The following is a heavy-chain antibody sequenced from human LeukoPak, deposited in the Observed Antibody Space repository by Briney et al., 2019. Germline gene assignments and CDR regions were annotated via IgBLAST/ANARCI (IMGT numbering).Heavy chain of an antibody. CDR1: GGSFSNYY. J-gene: IGHJ6*03. CDR2: INDSGRT. Sequence: SETLSLTCAVYGGSFSNYYWSWIRQPPGKGLEWIGEINDSGRTNYNPSLGSRVTISIATSKDQFSLKLTSVTAADTAVYYCARGGNSRYMDVWGTGTTVTVSS. D-gene: IGHD5-24*01. V-gene: IGHV4-34*01. CDR3: ARGGNSRYMDV.